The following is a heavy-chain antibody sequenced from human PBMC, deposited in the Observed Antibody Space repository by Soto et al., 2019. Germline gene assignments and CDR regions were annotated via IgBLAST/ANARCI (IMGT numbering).Heavy chain of an antibody. D-gene: IGHD3-3*01. CDR3: GRVGYYNFWSVPDY. J-gene: IGHJ4*02. CDR1: GFSFSDHY. V-gene: IGHV3-72*01. CDR2: TRNKANRYTT. Sequence: PGGSLRLSCAASGFSFSDHYMDWVRQAPGKGLEWVARTRNKANRYTTEYAASVKGRFTISRDDSKNSLYLQMSSLQTEDTAVYYCGRVGYYNFWSVPDYWGQGTLVTVSS.